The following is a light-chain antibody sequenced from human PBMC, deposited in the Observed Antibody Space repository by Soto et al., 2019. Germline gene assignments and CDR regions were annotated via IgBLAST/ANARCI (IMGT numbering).Light chain of an antibody. CDR2: EVN. CDR1: SSDVGGYNY. Sequence: QSVLTQPASVSGSPGQSITISCAGTSSDVGGYNYVSWYQQHPGKAPKLMIYEVNNRPSGVSSRFSGSRSVNTASLTISGLQAEDEADYYCSSYTSTTTWVFGGGTKVTVL. CDR3: SSYTSTTTWV. V-gene: IGLV2-14*01. J-gene: IGLJ3*02.